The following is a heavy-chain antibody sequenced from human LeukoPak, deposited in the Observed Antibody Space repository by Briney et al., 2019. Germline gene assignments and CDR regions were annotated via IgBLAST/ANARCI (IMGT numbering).Heavy chain of an antibody. J-gene: IGHJ6*03. CDR3: ARGRRGPGRTGVYYYYMDV. V-gene: IGHV1-8*02. D-gene: IGHD3-10*01. CDR1: GYSFTNYD. Sequence: ASVKVSCKASGYSFTNYDINWVRQATGRGLEWMGWMNPNSGNTGYAQKFQGRVTMTRNTSISTAYMELSSLRSEDTAVYYCARGRRGPGRTGVYYYYMDVWGKGTTVTISS. CDR2: MNPNSGNT.